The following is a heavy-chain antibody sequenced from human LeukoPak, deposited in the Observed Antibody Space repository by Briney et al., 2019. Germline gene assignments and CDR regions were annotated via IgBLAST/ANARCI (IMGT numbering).Heavy chain of an antibody. CDR1: GGFFSGYY. CDR3: ARSAVAGSASFDY. D-gene: IGHD6-19*01. V-gene: IGHV4-34*01. CDR2: INHSGST. Sequence: SETLSLTCAVYGGFFSGYYWSWIRQPPGKGLEWIGEINHSGSTNYNPSLKSRITISVDTSKNQFSLKLSSVTAADTAVYYCARSAVAGSASFDYWGQGTLVTVSS. J-gene: IGHJ4*02.